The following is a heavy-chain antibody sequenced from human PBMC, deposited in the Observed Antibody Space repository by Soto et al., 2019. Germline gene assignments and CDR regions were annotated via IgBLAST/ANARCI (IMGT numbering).Heavy chain of an antibody. Sequence: GGSLRLSCAASGFTFSSYGMNWVRQAPGKGLEWVAVIWYDGSNKYYEDSVKGRFTISRDNSKNTLYLKMNSLRAEDTAVYYCARDFSDDSSGLFVGVNYYYYYGMDVWGQGTTVTVSS. D-gene: IGHD3-22*01. CDR3: ARDFSDDSSGLFVGVNYYYYYGMDV. CDR1: GFTFSSYG. V-gene: IGHV3-33*01. J-gene: IGHJ6*02. CDR2: IWYDGSNK.